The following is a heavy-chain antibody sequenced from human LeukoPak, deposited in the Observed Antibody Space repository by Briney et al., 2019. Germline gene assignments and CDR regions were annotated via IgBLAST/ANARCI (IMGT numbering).Heavy chain of an antibody. CDR1: GYFISSGYY. D-gene: IGHD6-19*01. CDR2: IHHSGST. CDR3: ARTSSSGLVGGYYFDY. V-gene: IGHV4-38-2*02. J-gene: IGHJ4*02. Sequence: SETLSLTCTVSGYFISSGYYWGWIRQPPGKGLQWIGSIHHSGSTYYNPSLKSRVTISVDTSKNQFSLKLSSVTDADTAVYYCARTSSSGLVGGYYFDYWGQGTLVTVSS.